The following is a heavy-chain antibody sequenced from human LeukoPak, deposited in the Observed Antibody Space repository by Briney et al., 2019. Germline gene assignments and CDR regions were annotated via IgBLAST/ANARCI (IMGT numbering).Heavy chain of an antibody. CDR2: IRYDGSNK. J-gene: IGHJ4*02. CDR1: GFTFSSYW. V-gene: IGHV3-30*02. CDR3: AKGLTIFGVVIPAPDY. Sequence: GGSLRLSCAASGFTFSSYWMSWVRQAPGKGLEWVAFIRYDGSNKYYADSVKGRFTISRDNSKNTLYLQMNSLRAEDTAVYYCAKGLTIFGVVIPAPDYWGQGTLVTVSS. D-gene: IGHD3-3*01.